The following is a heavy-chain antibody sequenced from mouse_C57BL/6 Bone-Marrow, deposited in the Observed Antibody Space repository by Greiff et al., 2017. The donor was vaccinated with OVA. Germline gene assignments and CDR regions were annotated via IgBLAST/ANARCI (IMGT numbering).Heavy chain of an antibody. J-gene: IGHJ4*01. V-gene: IGHV1-50*01. CDR2: IDPSDSYT. CDR1: GYTFTSYW. CDR3: ARRDWSYAMDY. Sequence: QVQLQQPGAELVKPGASVKLSCKASGYTFTSYWMQWVKQRPGQGLEWIGEIDPSDSYTNYNQKFKGKATLTVDTSSSTAYMQRSSLTSEDSAVYYCARRDWSYAMDYWGQGTSVTVSS.